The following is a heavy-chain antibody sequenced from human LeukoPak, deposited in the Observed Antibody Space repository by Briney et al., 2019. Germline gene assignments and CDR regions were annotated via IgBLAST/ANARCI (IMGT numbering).Heavy chain of an antibody. CDR1: RFTFSNYG. J-gene: IGHJ4*02. CDR3: AKDLGQYCSSTRCPLDY. D-gene: IGHD2-2*01. V-gene: IGHV3-30*02. CDR2: IRYDGSNE. Sequence: GSLRLSCAASRFTFSNYGIHWVRQAPGKGLEWVAFIRYDGSNEYYADSVKGRFTISRDNSKNTVYLQMNSLRAEDTAAYYCAKDLGQYCSSTRCPLDYWGQGTLVTVSS.